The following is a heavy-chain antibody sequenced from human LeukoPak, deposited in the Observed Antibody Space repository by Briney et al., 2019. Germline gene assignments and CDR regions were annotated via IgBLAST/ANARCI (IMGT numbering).Heavy chain of an antibody. V-gene: IGHV4-31*03. CDR3: ARVQRITIFGVVIYYGLSWFDP. J-gene: IGHJ5*02. CDR1: GGSISSGGYY. D-gene: IGHD3-3*01. Sequence: PSETLSLTCTVSGGSISSGGYYWSWIRQHPGKGLEWIGYIYYSGSTYYNPSLKSRVTISVDTSKNQFSLKLSSVTAADTAVYYCARVQRITIFGVVIYYGLSWFDPWGQGTLVTVSS. CDR2: IYYSGST.